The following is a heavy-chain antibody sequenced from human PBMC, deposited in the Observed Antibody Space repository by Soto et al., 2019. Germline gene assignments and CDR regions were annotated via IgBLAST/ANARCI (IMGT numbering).Heavy chain of an antibody. V-gene: IGHV1-3*01. CDR1: GYTCVYYA. CDR3: TREAVVAENWFDP. Sequence: ASVKVSCKASGYTCVYYALHWVRQAPGQGLEWVGWMNPKTGNIKSSHKFEDRVSITRDTATSTAYMELSGLRSEDTAVYFCTREAVVAENWFDPWGQGTLVTFSS. J-gene: IGHJ5*02. D-gene: IGHD3-22*01. CDR2: MNPKTGNI.